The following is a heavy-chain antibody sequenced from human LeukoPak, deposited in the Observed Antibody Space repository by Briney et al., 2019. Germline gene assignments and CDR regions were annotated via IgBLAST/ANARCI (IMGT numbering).Heavy chain of an antibody. D-gene: IGHD7-27*01. Sequence: PGGSLRLSCAASGFTFSSYGMHWVRQAPGKGLEWVAVISYDGSNKYYADSVKGRFTISRDNSKNTLYLQMNSLRAEDTAVYYCAKDIGKLTGDIGGAFDIWGQGTMVTVSS. CDR2: ISYDGSNK. J-gene: IGHJ3*02. V-gene: IGHV3-30*18. CDR3: AKDIGKLTGDIGGAFDI. CDR1: GFTFSSYG.